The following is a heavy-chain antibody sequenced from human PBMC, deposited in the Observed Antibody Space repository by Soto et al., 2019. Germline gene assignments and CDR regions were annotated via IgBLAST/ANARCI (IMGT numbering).Heavy chain of an antibody. V-gene: IGHV3-30*19. J-gene: IGHJ6*02. Sequence: GGSLRLSCAASGFTFSSYGMHWVRQAPGKGLEWVAVISYDGSNKYYADSVKGRFTISRDNSKNTLYLQMNSLRAEDTAVYYCARDKYYGMDVWGQGTTVTVSS. CDR3: ARDKYYGMDV. CDR1: GFTFSSYG. CDR2: ISYDGSNK.